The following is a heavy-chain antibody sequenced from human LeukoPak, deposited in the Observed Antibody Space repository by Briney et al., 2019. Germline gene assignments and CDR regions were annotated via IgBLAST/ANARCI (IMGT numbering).Heavy chain of an antibody. J-gene: IGHJ4*02. CDR3: ARASSSGGWYYFDY. CDR2: MNLNSGNT. CDR1: GYTFTSYD. D-gene: IGHD2-15*01. V-gene: IGHV1-8*01. Sequence: APVKVSCKASGYTFTSYDINWVRQATGQGLEWMGWMNLNSGNTGYAQKFQGRVTMTRNTSISTAYMELSSLRSEDTAVYYCARASSSGGWYYFDYWGQGTLVTVSS.